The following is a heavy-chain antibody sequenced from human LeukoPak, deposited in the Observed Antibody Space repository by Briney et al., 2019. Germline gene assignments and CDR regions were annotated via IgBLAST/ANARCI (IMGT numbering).Heavy chain of an antibody. J-gene: IGHJ4*02. V-gene: IGHV4-39*07. D-gene: IGHD3-16*01. Sequence: PPETLSLTCTVSGGSISSSSYYWGWIRQPPGKGLEWIGSIYYSGSTYYNPSLKSRVTISVDTSKNQFSLKLSSVTAADTAVYYCARVGMITFGGVRFDYWGQGTLVTVSS. CDR1: GGSISSSSYY. CDR2: IYYSGST. CDR3: ARVGMITFGGVRFDY.